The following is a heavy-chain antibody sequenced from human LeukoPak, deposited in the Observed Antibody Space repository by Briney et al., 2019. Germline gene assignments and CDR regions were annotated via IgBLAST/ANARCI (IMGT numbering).Heavy chain of an antibody. CDR1: GYTFTGYY. CDR3: ARDGLYDLTVVRGVVTDYYYYYMDV. CDR2: INPYSGDT. V-gene: IGHV1-2*02. J-gene: IGHJ6*03. D-gene: IGHD3-10*01. Sequence: ASVKVSCKASGYTFTGYYVHWVRQAPGQGLEWMGWINPYSGDTNYAQKFQGRVTMTRDTPISTAYMELSRLRFDDTAVYYCARDGLYDLTVVRGVVTDYYYYYMDVWGKGTTVTVSS.